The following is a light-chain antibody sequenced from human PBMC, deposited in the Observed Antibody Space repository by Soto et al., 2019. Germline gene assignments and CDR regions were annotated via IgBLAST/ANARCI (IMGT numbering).Light chain of an antibody. V-gene: IGKV1-8*01. J-gene: IGKJ3*01. Sequence: AIRMTQSPSSFSASTGDRVTITCRTIQGISSYLAWYQQKPGRAPKLLIYAASTLQSGAPSRFSGSGSGTDFTLTISCLQSEDFATYYCQQYYSYPPFTFGPGTKVDIK. CDR3: QQYYSYPPFT. CDR2: AAS. CDR1: QGISSY.